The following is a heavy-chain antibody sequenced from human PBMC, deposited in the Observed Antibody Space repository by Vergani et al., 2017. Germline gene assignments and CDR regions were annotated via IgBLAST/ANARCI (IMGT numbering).Heavy chain of an antibody. CDR2: ISGSGGFT. Sequence: EVQLLESGGNLVQPGGSLRLSCAASGFTFTNFAMTWVRQAPGEGLEWVSGISGSGGFTYYADSVKGRFTISRDNSKNTMFLQMNNLRAEDTAVYYCAKENDPGYYDRSGYCDYWGQGTLVTVSS. D-gene: IGHD3-22*01. J-gene: IGHJ4*02. CDR1: GFTFTNFA. CDR3: AKENDPGYYDRSGYCDY. V-gene: IGHV3-23*01.